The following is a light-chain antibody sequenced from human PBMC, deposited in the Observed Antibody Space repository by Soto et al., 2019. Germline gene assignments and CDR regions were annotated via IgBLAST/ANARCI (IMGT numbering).Light chain of an antibody. CDR2: GNS. J-gene: IGLJ1*01. CDR1: SSNIGAGYD. CDR3: QSYDSRLSGSGV. Sequence: QSLLTQPPSVSGAPGQRVTISCTGSSSNIGAGYDVHWYQQLPGTAPKLLIYGNSNRPSGVPDRFSGSKSGTSASLAITGLQAEDEADYYCQSYDSRLSGSGVCGNGNKVTVL. V-gene: IGLV1-40*01.